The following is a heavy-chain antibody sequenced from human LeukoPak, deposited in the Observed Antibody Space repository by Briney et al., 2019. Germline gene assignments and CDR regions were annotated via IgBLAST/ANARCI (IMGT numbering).Heavy chain of an antibody. V-gene: IGHV3-30-3*01. Sequence: GGSLRLSCAASGFTFNTYAMHWVRQAPGKGLQWVAVISYDGSNIYYADSVKGRFTISRDNSKNTVYLQMNSLRAEDTAVYYCARPRGYSYSPIAYWGQGTLVTVSS. CDR1: GFTFNTYA. CDR3: ARPRGYSYSPIAY. J-gene: IGHJ4*02. CDR2: ISYDGSNI. D-gene: IGHD5-18*01.